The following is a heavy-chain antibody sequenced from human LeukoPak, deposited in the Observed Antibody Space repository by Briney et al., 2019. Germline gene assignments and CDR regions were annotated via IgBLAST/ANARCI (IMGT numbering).Heavy chain of an antibody. Sequence: GGSLRLSCAASGFTFSSYSMNWVRQAPGKGLEWVSSISSSSSYIYYADSVKGRFTISRDNAKNSLYLQMNSLRAEDTALYFCARISTTMIRGVTNWFDPWGQGTLVTVSS. J-gene: IGHJ5*02. CDR3: ARISTTMIRGVTNWFDP. D-gene: IGHD3-10*01. CDR2: ISSSSSYI. V-gene: IGHV3-21*04. CDR1: GFTFSSYS.